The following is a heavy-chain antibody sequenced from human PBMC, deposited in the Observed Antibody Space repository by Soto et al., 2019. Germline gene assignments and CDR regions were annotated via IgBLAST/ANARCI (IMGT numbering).Heavy chain of an antibody. CDR3: ARDRLRVSKSSIVVVVAATPGSY. CDR1: GYTFTSYA. D-gene: IGHD2-15*01. CDR2: INAGNGNT. Sequence: GASVKVSCKASGYTFTSYAMHWVRQAPGQRLEWMGWINAGNGNTKYSQKFQGRVTITRDTSASTAYMELSSLRSEDTAVYYCARDRLRVSKSSIVVVVAATPGSYWGQGTLVTVSS. V-gene: IGHV1-3*01. J-gene: IGHJ4*02.